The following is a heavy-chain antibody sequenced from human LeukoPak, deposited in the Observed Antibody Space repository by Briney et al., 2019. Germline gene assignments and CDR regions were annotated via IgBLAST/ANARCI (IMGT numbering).Heavy chain of an antibody. D-gene: IGHD2-21*01. CDR2: INPNSGGT. V-gene: IGHV1-2*02. J-gene: IGHJ4*02. CDR1: GYTFTGYY. Sequence: ASVKVSCKVSGYTFTGYYMHWVRQAPGQGLEWMGWINPNSGGTNYAQKFQGRVTMTRDTSISTAYMELSRLRSDDTAVYYCASVLLAYCGGDCPPGYWGQGTLVTVSS. CDR3: ASVLLAYCGGDCPPGY.